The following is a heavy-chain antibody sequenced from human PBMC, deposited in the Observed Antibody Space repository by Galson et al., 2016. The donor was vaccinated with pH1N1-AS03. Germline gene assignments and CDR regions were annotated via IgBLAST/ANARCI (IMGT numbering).Heavy chain of an antibody. Sequence: SVKVSCKASGYIFTDFYVHWVRQAPGQGLEWMGWINPENGVTNYAQKFQAWVTMTGDTSISTAYMELHGLKSDDTAVYYCARDPRGPCTSATCPTTYYFGMDVWGQGTTVIVS. D-gene: IGHD2-2*01. CDR2: INPENGVT. CDR1: GYIFTDFY. V-gene: IGHV1-2*04. CDR3: ARDPRGPCTSATCPTTYYFGMDV. J-gene: IGHJ6*02.